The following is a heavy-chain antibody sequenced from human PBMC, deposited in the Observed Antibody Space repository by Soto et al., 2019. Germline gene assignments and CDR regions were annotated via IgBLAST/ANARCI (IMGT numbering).Heavy chain of an antibody. V-gene: IGHV3-7*01. CDR2: INQDGSEE. J-gene: IGHJ6*02. Sequence: PGGSLRLSCTASGFTFSTYWMSWVRQAPGKGLEWVANINQDGSEEYYVDSVEGRFTISRDDSKNSLYLQMNSLRAEDTAAYYCAREVNPFHYGMDVWGQGTTVTVSS. D-gene: IGHD2-21*01. CDR1: GFTFSTYW. CDR3: AREVNPFHYGMDV.